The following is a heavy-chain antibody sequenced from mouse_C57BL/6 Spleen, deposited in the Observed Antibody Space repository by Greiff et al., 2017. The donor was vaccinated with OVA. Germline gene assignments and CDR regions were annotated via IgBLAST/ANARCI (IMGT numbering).Heavy chain of an antibody. D-gene: IGHD4-1*01. CDR2: IDPANGNT. CDR3: ARTPANWAYFGY. J-gene: IGHJ2*01. Sequence: EVQLQQSVAELVRPGASVKLSCTASGFNIKNTYMRWVKQRPEQGLEWIGRIDPANGNTKYAPKFQGKATLTADTSSNTAYLQLSSLTSEDTAIYYWARTPANWAYFGYWGQGTTLTVSS. V-gene: IGHV14-3*01. CDR1: GFNIKNTY.